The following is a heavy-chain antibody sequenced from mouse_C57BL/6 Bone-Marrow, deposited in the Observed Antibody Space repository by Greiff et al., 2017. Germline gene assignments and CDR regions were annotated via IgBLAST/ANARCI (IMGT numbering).Heavy chain of an antibody. CDR3: ARITTVVATDYAMDY. J-gene: IGHJ4*01. D-gene: IGHD1-1*01. CDR2: IDPSDSYT. Sequence: VQLQQPGAELVMPGASVKLSCKASGYTFTSYWMHWVKQRPGQGLEWIGEIDPSDSYTNYNQKFKGKSTLTVDKSSSTAYMQLSSLTSDDSAVSYCARITTVVATDYAMDYWGQGTSVTVSS. V-gene: IGHV1-69*01. CDR1: GYTFTSYW.